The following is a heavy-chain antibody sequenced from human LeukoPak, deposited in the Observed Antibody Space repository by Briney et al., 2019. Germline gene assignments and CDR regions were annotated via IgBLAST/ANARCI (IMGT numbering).Heavy chain of an antibody. CDR3: ARDLVVAGGLSVSYYYYGMDV. D-gene: IGHD6-19*01. Sequence: ASVKVSCKASGYTFTGYYMHWVRQAPGQGLEWMGWINPNSGGTNYAQKFQGWVTMTRDTSISTAYMELSRLRSDDTAVYYCARDLVVAGGLSVSYYYYGMDVWAKGPRSPSP. V-gene: IGHV1-2*04. J-gene: IGHJ6*02. CDR1: GYTFTGYY. CDR2: INPNSGGT.